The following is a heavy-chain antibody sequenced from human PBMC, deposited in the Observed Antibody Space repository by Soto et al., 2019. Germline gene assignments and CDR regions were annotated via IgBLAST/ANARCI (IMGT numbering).Heavy chain of an antibody. CDR2: IYYSGST. D-gene: IGHD3-10*01. J-gene: IGHJ6*02. CDR1: GGSISSSSYY. CDR3: DSMRGGPNYYYYYGMDV. V-gene: IGHV4-39*01. Sequence: AETLSLTCTVSGGSISSSSYYWGCIRQPPGKGLEWIGSIYYSGSTYYNPSLKSRVTISVDTSKNQSSLKLSSVTDADTAVYYCDSMRGGPNYYYYYGMDVWGQGTTVTVSS.